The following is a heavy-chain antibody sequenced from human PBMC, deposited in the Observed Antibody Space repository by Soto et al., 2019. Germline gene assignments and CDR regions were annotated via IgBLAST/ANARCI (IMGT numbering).Heavy chain of an antibody. CDR2: IYHSGNT. V-gene: IGHV4-59*01. CDR3: ARAHAPTLPFDY. D-gene: IGHD2-15*01. Sequence: QVQLQESGPGLVKPSETLSLTCTVSGGPIRNVYWSWIRQPPGKGLEWIGFIYHSGNTKYNPSLKSRVTISIDTSNTQFSLSLKSVTAADTAVYFCARAHAPTLPFDYWGQGTLVTVSS. CDR1: GGPIRNVY. J-gene: IGHJ4*02.